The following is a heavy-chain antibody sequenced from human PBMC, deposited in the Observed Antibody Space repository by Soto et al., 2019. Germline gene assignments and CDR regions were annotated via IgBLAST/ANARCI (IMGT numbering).Heavy chain of an antibody. CDR3: ASPTYYYGSGSYYRDTDYYYYYYMDV. V-gene: IGHV3-11*01. D-gene: IGHD3-10*01. CDR2: ISSSGSTI. CDR1: GFTFSDYY. Sequence: GGSLRLSCAASGFTFSDYYMSWIRQAPGKGLEWVSYISSSGSTIYYADSVKGRFTISRDNAKNSLYLQMNSLRAEDTAVYYCASPTYYYGSGSYYRDTDYYYYYYMDVWGKGTTVTVSS. J-gene: IGHJ6*03.